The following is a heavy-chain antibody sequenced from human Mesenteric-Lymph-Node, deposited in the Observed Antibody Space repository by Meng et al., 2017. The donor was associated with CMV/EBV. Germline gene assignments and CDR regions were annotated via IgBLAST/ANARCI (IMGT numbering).Heavy chain of an antibody. D-gene: IGHD2-2*03. V-gene: IGHV4-39*07. J-gene: IGHJ6*02. Sequence: GSLRLSCTVSGGSISSSSYYWGWIRQPPGKGLEWIGSIYYSGSTYYNPSLKSRVTISVDTSKNQFSLKLSSVTAADTAVYYCARGLGYCSSTSCYRDYYYGMDVWGQGTTVTVSS. CDR1: GGSISSSSYY. CDR2: IYYSGST. CDR3: ARGLGYCSSTSCYRDYYYGMDV.